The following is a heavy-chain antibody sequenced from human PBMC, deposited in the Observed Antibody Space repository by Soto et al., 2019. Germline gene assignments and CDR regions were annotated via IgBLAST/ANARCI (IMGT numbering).Heavy chain of an antibody. CDR1: GFTFSSYS. Sequence: EVQLVESGGGLVKPGGSLRLSCAASGFTFSSYSMNWVRQAPGKGLEWVSSISSSSSYIYYADSVKGRFTISRDNAKNSLYLQMNSLRAEDTAVYYCARDKRSSVWYEDYWGQGTLVTVSS. D-gene: IGHD6-19*01. CDR3: ARDKRSSVWYEDY. V-gene: IGHV3-21*01. J-gene: IGHJ4*02. CDR2: ISSSSSYI.